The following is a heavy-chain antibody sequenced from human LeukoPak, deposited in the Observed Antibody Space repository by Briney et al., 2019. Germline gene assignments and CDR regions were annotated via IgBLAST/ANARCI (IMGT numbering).Heavy chain of an antibody. Sequence: GESLKISCKGSGYSFPNYWIGWVRQMPGKGLEWMGIIYPGDSDTRYSPSFQGQVIISADKFISTAYLQWSSLKASDTAMYYCARSLSSSWYYSGYWGQGTLVTVSS. J-gene: IGHJ4*02. D-gene: IGHD6-13*01. CDR1: GYSFPNYW. V-gene: IGHV5-51*01. CDR3: ARSLSSSWYYSGY. CDR2: IYPGDSDT.